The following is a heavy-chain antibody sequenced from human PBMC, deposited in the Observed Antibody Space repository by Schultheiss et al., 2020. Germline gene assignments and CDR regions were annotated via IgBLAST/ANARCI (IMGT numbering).Heavy chain of an antibody. Sequence: SETLSLTCTVSGGSISSGGYYWSWIRQPPGKGLEWIGYIYHSGSTYYNPSLKSRVTISVDTSKNQFSLKLSSVTAADTAVYYCARNRATVTATTFDIWGQGTMVTVSS. CDR1: GGSISSGGYY. V-gene: IGHV4-30-2*01. CDR3: ARNRATVTATTFDI. D-gene: IGHD4-17*01. J-gene: IGHJ3*02. CDR2: IYHSGST.